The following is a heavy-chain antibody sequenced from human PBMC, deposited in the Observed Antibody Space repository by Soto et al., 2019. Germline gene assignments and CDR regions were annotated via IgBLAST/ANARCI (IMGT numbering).Heavy chain of an antibody. CDR2: IYYSGST. CDR1: GGSVSSGSYY. J-gene: IGHJ6*02. Sequence: SETLSLTCTVSGGSVSSGSYYWSWIRQPPGKGLEWIGYIYYSGSTNYNPSLKSRVTISVDSSKNQFSLKLSSVTAADTAVYYCARRARYSYDYYYYYGMDVWGQGTTVTVSS. V-gene: IGHV4-61*01. CDR3: ARRARYSYDYYYYYGMDV. D-gene: IGHD5-18*01.